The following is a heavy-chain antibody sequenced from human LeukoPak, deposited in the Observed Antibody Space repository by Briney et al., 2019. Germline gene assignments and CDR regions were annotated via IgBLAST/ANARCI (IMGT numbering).Heavy chain of an antibody. J-gene: IGHJ6*02. Sequence: ASVKVSCKASVYTFTGYYMHWVRQAPGQGLEWMGWINPNSGGTNYAQKFQGRVTMTRDTSITTAYMALSRLRSDDTAVYYCARDEIRARLYYYGMDVWGQGTTVTVSS. CDR1: VYTFTGYY. CDR2: INPNSGGT. CDR3: ARDEIRARLYYYGMDV. V-gene: IGHV1-2*02. D-gene: IGHD4-17*01.